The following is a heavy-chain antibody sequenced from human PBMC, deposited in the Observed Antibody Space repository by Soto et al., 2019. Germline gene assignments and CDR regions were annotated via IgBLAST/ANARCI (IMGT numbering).Heavy chain of an antibody. D-gene: IGHD2-2*01. J-gene: IGHJ5*02. Sequence: PGASLKISCKGSGYSFTSYWIGWVRQMPGKGLEWMGIIYPGDSDTRYSPSFQGKVTISADKSISTAYLQWSSLKASDTAMYYCARRYCSSTSCTRGGWFDPWGQGTLVTVSS. CDR2: IYPGDSDT. CDR3: ARRYCSSTSCTRGGWFDP. V-gene: IGHV5-51*01. CDR1: GYSFTSYW.